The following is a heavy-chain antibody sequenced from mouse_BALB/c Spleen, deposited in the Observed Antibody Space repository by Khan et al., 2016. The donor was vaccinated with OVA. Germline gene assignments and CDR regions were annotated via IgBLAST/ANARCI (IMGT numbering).Heavy chain of an antibody. CDR1: GFAFSSYD. J-gene: IGHJ2*01. Sequence: EVELVESGGGLVKPGGSLKLSCAASGFAFSSYDMSWVRQTPEKRLEWVAFISTGGNKTYYPDSVKGRFTISRDNAKNTLYLQMSSLKSEDTAMYYCTRPHYYGSNYYFDYWGQGTPRTVSS. CDR2: ISTGGNKT. D-gene: IGHD1-1*01. V-gene: IGHV5-12-1*01. CDR3: TRPHYYGSNYYFDY.